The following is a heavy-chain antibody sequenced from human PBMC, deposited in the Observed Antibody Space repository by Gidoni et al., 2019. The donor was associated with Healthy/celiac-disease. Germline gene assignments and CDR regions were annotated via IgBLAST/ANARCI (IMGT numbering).Heavy chain of an antibody. CDR2: IYPGDSDT. D-gene: IGHD1-20*01. J-gene: IGHJ4*02. V-gene: IGHV5-51*01. CDR3: ARRVTGTPRYFDY. Sequence: GYSFTSYWIGWVRQMPGKGLEWMGIIYPGDSDTRYSPSFQGQVTISADKSISTAYLQWSSLKASDTATYYCARRVTGTPRYFDYWGQGTLVTVSS. CDR1: GYSFTSYW.